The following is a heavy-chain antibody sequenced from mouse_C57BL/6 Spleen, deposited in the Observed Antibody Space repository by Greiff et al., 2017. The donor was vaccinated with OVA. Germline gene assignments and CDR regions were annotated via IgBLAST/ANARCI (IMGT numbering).Heavy chain of an antibody. J-gene: IGHJ1*03. CDR2: INPNNGGT. V-gene: IGHV1-18*01. D-gene: IGHD1-1*01. CDR1: GYTFTDYN. Sequence: EVQLQQSGPELVKPGASVKIPCKASGYTFTDYNMDWVKQSHGKSLEWIGDINPNNGGTIYNQKFKGKATLTVDKSSSTAYMELRSLTSEDTAVYYCAREESYYYGSGRYFDVWGTGTTVTVSS. CDR3: AREESYYYGSGRYFDV.